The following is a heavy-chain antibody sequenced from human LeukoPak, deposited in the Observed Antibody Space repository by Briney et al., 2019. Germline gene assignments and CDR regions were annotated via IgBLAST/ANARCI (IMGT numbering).Heavy chain of an antibody. CDR3: TKGGSYAPLDY. J-gene: IGHJ4*02. CDR2: ISDSGGDT. V-gene: IGHV3-23*01. CDR1: GFTFSSYS. Sequence: GGSLRLSCAASGFTFSSYSMTWVRQTPGEGLEWVSAISDSGGDTIYTDSVKGRFAISRDNAKNTLWLQMNSLRAEDTAIYYCTKGGSYAPLDYWGQGILVTVSS. D-gene: IGHD1-26*01.